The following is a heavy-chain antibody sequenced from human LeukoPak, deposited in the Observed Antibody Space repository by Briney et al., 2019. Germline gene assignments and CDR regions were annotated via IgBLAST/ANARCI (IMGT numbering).Heavy chain of an antibody. J-gene: IGHJ6*02. D-gene: IGHD3-22*01. V-gene: IGHV3-9*01. Sequence: PGGSLRLSCAASGFTFDDYAMHWVRQAPGKGLEWVSGISWNSGGIGYADSVKGRFTISRDNAKNSLYLQMNSLRAEDTALYYCARDLYYYDSSGYVPFLWNYGMDVWGQGTTVTVSS. CDR2: ISWNSGGI. CDR1: GFTFDDYA. CDR3: ARDLYYYDSSGYVPFLWNYGMDV.